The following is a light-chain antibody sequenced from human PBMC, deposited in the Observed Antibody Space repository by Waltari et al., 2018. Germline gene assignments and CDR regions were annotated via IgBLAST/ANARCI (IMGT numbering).Light chain of an antibody. CDR2: NAS. V-gene: IGKV1-5*03. CDR1: QPIRGC. Sequence: QMPKPQSPLSASVGARVTITCRQSQPIRGCLVWYQQKPGKAPKLLIYNASTLESGVPSRFSGSGSGTEFTLIISSLQPDDFATYYCQQYDTFTWTFGQGTKVDI. CDR3: QQYDTFTWT. J-gene: IGKJ1*01.